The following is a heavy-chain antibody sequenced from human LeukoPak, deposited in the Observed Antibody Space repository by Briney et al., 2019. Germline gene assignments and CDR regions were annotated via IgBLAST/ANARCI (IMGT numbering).Heavy chain of an antibody. CDR1: GFTFDDYA. J-gene: IGHJ3*01. D-gene: IGHD1-26*01. V-gene: IGHV3-9*01. CDR2: ISWNSGYI. Sequence: GGSLRLSCAASGFTFDDYAMHWVRQAPGKGLEWVSGISWNSGYIGYADSVKGRFTISRDNAKNSLYLQMNSLRGEDTALYYCTKDRGGSSQLGDAFDVWGQGTMVSVSS. CDR3: TKDRGGSSQLGDAFDV.